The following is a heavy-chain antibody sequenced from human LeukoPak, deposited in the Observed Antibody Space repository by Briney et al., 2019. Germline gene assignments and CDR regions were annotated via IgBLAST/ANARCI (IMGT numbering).Heavy chain of an antibody. CDR2: IQQHGSET. V-gene: IGHV3-7*01. CDR3: ATYSSSNGREFQY. D-gene: IGHD2-2*01. J-gene: IGHJ1*01. CDR1: GFAFSNYW. Sequence: GGSLRLSCEGSGFAFSNYWMSWVRQAPGKGLEWVANIQQHGSETYYGDSVKGRFTISRDNAKNSLYLQMNSLRAEDTAVYYCATYSSSNGREFQYWGQGTLVTVSS.